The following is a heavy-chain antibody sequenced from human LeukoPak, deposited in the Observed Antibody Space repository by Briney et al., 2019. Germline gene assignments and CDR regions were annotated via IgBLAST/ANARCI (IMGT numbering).Heavy chain of an antibody. CDR3: VKDYQVGNSPAFGDY. V-gene: IGHV3-23*01. D-gene: IGHD1-26*01. J-gene: IGHJ4*02. Sequence: GGSLRLSCAASGFTFSSHAMSWVRRAPGKGLEWVSGLIEDGATTYYADSVKGRFTISRDNSRNTMYLQMNSLRVEDTAVYYCVKDYQVGNSPAFGDYWGQGTLVTISS. CDR2: LIEDGATT. CDR1: GFTFSSHA.